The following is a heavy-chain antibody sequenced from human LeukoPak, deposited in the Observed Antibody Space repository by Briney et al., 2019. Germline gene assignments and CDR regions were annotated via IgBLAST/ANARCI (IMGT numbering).Heavy chain of an antibody. V-gene: IGHV4-34*01. CDR3: ATQAMVRGVILFDY. CDR2: INHSGST. J-gene: IGHJ4*02. Sequence: SETLSLTCAVYGGSFSGYYWSWIRQPPGKGLEWIGEINHSGSTNYNPSLKSRVTISVDTSKNQFSLKLSSVTAADTAVYYCATQAMVRGVILFDYWGQGTLVTVSS. CDR1: GGSFSGYY. D-gene: IGHD3-10*01.